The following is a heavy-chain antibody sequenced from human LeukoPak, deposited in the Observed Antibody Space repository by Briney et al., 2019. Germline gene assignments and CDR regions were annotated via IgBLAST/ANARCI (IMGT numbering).Heavy chain of an antibody. Sequence: GGSLRLSCAASGFTFSSYGMHWVRQAPGKGLEWVAVIWYDGRNKYYADSVKGRFTISRDNSKNTPYLQMNSLATEDTAMYYCARDQTGSSIAVDYWGQGTLVTVSS. CDR2: IWYDGRNK. CDR3: ARDQTGSSIAVDY. D-gene: IGHD6-13*01. CDR1: GFTFSSYG. J-gene: IGHJ4*02. V-gene: IGHV3-33*01.